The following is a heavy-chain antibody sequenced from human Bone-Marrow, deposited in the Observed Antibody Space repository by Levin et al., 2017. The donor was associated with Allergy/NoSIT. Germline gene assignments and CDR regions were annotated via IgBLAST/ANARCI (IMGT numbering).Heavy chain of an antibody. D-gene: IGHD3-3*01. V-gene: IGHV4-34*01. J-gene: IGHJ4*02. Sequence: SETLSLTCAVYGGSFSGYYWSWIRQPPGKGLEWIGEINHSGSTNYNPSLKSRVTISVDTSKNQFSLKLSSVTAADTAVYYCARQGVRGYYTRRLDYWGQGTLVTVSS. CDR1: GGSFSGYY. CDR2: INHSGST. CDR3: ARQGVRGYYTRRLDY.